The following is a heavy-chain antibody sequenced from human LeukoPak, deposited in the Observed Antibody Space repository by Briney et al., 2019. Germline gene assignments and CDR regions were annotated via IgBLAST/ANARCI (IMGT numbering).Heavy chain of an antibody. CDR1: GGSFSDYD. D-gene: IGHD6-19*01. Sequence: SETLSLTCGVHGGSFSDYDWSWIRQPPGKGLEWIGEINQSGSTNCDLSLKSRVSMSIDTSKSQFSLNLRSVTAADTAVYYCASVRAVAGFLDYWGQGTLVTVSS. CDR3: ASVRAVAGFLDY. J-gene: IGHJ4*02. V-gene: IGHV4-34*01. CDR2: INQSGST.